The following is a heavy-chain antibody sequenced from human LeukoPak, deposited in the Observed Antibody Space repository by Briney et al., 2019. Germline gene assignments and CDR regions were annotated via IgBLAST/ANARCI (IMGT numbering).Heavy chain of an antibody. CDR2: IHSGGTT. CDR1: GITVSTNY. CDR3: ARVGGFYYFDH. J-gene: IGHJ4*02. Sequence: PGGSLRLSCAAPGITVSTNYMTWVRQAPGKGLEWVSVIHSGGTTSYVDSVKGRFTISRDNSKNTLYLQMNSLRAEDTAVYFCARVGGFYYFDHWGQGTLVTVSS. D-gene: IGHD2/OR15-2a*01. V-gene: IGHV3-53*05.